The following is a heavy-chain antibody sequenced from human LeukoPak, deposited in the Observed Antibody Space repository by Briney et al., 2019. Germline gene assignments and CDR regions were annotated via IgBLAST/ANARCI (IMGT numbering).Heavy chain of an antibody. J-gene: IGHJ4*02. D-gene: IGHD6-25*01. CDR3: ATEGRSRSSGGTN. V-gene: IGHV4-59*12. Sequence: SETLSLTCTVSGGSLSTYYWAWIRQPPGKGLEWTGEIYHTGITNYMPSLKRRVTISVDKSKNQFSLKLTSVTAADTAVYYCATEGRSRSSGGTNWGQGILVTVSS. CDR1: GGSLSTYY. CDR2: IYHTGIT.